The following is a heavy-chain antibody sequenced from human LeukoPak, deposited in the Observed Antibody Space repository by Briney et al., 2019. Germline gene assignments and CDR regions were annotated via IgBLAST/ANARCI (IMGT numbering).Heavy chain of an antibody. CDR3: ARVITFWSGRKDLGY. Sequence: GGSLRLPCAASGFTFSSYSMNWVRQAPGKGLEWVSSISSTSSYIYYADSVKGRFTISRDNAKNSLYLQMNSLRAEDTAVYYCARVITFWSGRKDLGYWGQGTLVTVSS. V-gene: IGHV3-21*01. CDR2: ISSTSSYI. J-gene: IGHJ4*02. D-gene: IGHD3-3*01. CDR1: GFTFSSYS.